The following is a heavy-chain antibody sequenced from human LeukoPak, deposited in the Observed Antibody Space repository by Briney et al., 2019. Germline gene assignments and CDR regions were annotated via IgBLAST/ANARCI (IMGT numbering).Heavy chain of an antibody. D-gene: IGHD3-3*01. J-gene: IGHJ5*02. Sequence: GESLKISCKGSGYSFTSYWIAWVPQMSGKGLELIVIIYSGDSDTRYSPSFQGQVTISADKSISTAYLQWSSLKASDTAMYYCARHLDFWSGTNWFDPWGQGTLVTVSS. CDR3: ARHLDFWSGTNWFDP. CDR1: GYSFTSYW. V-gene: IGHV5-51*01. CDR2: IYSGDSDT.